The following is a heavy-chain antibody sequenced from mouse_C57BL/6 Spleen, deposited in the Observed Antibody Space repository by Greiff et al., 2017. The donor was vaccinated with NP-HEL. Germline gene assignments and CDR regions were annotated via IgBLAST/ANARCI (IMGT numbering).Heavy chain of an antibody. D-gene: IGHD2-1*01. CDR2: IYPGDGDT. CDR1: GYAFSSYW. J-gene: IGHJ2*01. Sequence: QVQLQQSGAELVKPGASVKISCKASGYAFSSYWMNWVKQRPGKGLEWIGQIYPGDGDTNYNGKFKGKATLTADKSSSTAYMQLSSLTSEDSAVYFCARVGNLYYFDYWGQGTTLTVSS. V-gene: IGHV1-80*01. CDR3: ARVGNLYYFDY.